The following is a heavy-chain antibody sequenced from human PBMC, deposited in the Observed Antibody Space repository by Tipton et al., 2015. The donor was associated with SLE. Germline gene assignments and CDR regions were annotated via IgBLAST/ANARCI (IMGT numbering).Heavy chain of an antibody. CDR1: GGFFSAYP. V-gene: IGHV4-34*01. CDR3: ARLKQPWDAFDV. J-gene: IGHJ3*01. CDR2: INHSGST. Sequence: TLSLTCAVYGGFFSAYPWSWIRQPPGKGLEWIGEINHSGSTKYNSSLKSRVSMSIDTSNNQFYLNLNSVTAADTAVYYCARLKQPWDAFDVWGQGTMVTVSA. D-gene: IGHD6-13*01.